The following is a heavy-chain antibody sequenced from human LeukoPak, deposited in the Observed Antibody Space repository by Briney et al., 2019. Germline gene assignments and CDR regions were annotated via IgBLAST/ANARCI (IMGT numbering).Heavy chain of an antibody. J-gene: IGHJ4*02. CDR3: ASGWYESYFDY. CDR2: INQDGSAK. D-gene: IGHD6-19*01. V-gene: IGHV3-7*01. Sequence: GGSLRLSCAASGITFTSYWMTWLRQAPGKGLEWVANINQDGSAKYYVDSVKGRFTISRDSAKNSLFLQKSSLRAEDTAVYFCASGWYESYFDYWGQGTLVTVSS. CDR1: GITFTSYW.